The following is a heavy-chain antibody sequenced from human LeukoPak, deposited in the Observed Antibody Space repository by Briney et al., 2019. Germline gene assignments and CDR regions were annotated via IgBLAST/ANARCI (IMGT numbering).Heavy chain of an antibody. V-gene: IGHV4-34*01. J-gene: IGHJ5*02. CDR3: ARDRNYPPSNWFDP. D-gene: IGHD1-14*01. CDR2: INHSGST. Sequence: SETLSLTCAVYGGSFSGYYWSWIRQPPGKGLEWIGEINHSGSTNYNPSLKSRVTISVDTSKNQFSLKLSSVTAADTAVYYCARDRNYPPSNWFDPWGQGTLVTVSS. CDR1: GGSFSGYY.